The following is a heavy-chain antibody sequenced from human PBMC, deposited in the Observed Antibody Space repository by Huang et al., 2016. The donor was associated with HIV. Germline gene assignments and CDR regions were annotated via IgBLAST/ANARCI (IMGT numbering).Heavy chain of an antibody. D-gene: IGHD3-3*01. Sequence: EVQLVESGGGLVQPGGSLRLACAASGFTFSSYSMNWVRRAPGKVLEWVSYISSSSSTIYYADSVKGRFTISRDNAKNSLFLQMNSLRDEDTAVYYCARGIRYFGVVAYFDYWGQGALVTVSS. J-gene: IGHJ4*02. CDR2: ISSSSSTI. V-gene: IGHV3-48*02. CDR1: GFTFSSYS. CDR3: ARGIRYFGVVAYFDY.